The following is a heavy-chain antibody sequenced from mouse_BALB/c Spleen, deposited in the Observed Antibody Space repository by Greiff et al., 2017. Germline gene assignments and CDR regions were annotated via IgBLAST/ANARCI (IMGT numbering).Heavy chain of an antibody. J-gene: IGHJ2*01. CDR2: INSNGGST. CDR3: ARLTLLRLPYYFDY. V-gene: IGHV5-6-2*01. CDR1: GFTFSSYY. Sequence: EVMLVESGGGLVKLGGSLKLSCAASGFTFSSYYMSWVRQTPEKRLELVAAINSNGGSTYYPDTVKGRFTISRDNAKNTLYLQMSSLKSEDTALYYCARLTLLRLPYYFDYWGQGTTLTVSS. D-gene: IGHD1-2*01.